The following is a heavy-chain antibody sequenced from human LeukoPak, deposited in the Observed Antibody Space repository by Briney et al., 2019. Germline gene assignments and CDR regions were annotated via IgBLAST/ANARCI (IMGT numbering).Heavy chain of an antibody. V-gene: IGHV3-30*18. CDR2: ISYDGSNK. CDR1: GFTFSSYG. D-gene: IGHD6-13*01. J-gene: IGHJ6*02. Sequence: GGSLRLSCAASGFTFSSYGMHWVRQAPGKGLEWVAVISYDGSNKYYADSVKGRFTISRDNSKNTLYLQMNSLRAEDTAVYYCANPVAPRGIAAAGTSYYYGMDVWGQGTTVTVSS. CDR3: ANPVAPRGIAAAGTSYYYGMDV.